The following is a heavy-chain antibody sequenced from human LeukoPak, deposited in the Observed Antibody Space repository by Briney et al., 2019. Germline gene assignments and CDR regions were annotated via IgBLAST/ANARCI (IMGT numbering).Heavy chain of an antibody. CDR1: GGSFSGYY. D-gene: IGHD2-2*02. CDR3: ARGKYCSSTSCYKPYGMDV. CDR2: INHSGST. J-gene: IGHJ6*02. V-gene: IGHV4-34*01. Sequence: SETLSLTCAVYGGSFSGYYWSWIRQPPGKGLEWIGEINHSGSTNYNLSLKSRVTISVDTSKNQFSLKLSSVTAADTAVYYCARGKYCSSTSCYKPYGMDVWGQGTTVTVSS.